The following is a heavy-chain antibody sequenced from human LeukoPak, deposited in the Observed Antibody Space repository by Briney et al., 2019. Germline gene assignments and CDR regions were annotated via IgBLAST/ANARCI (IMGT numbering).Heavy chain of an antibody. CDR3: ARVVLGYCSGGSCFGRWFDP. Sequence: SETLSLTCTVSGGSISSGGYSWSWIRQHPGKGLEWIGYIYYSGSTYYNPSLKSRVTRSVDTSKHRFSLKLSSVTAADTAVYYCARVVLGYCSGGSCFGRWFDPWGQGTLVTVSS. V-gene: IGHV4-31*03. CDR2: IYYSGST. CDR1: GGSISSGGYS. D-gene: IGHD2-15*01. J-gene: IGHJ5*01.